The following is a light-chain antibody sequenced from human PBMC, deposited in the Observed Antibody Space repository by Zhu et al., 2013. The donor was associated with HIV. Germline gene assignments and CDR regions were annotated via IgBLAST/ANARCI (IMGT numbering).Light chain of an antibody. J-gene: IGLJ3*02. CDR3: QSFDSVLTGGV. CDR2: GNH. V-gene: IGLV1-40*01. CDR1: HFNIGAGYD. Sequence: QSVLTQPPSVSGAPGQKVTISCTGDHFNIGAGYDVHWYQQFSGTAPRLLIFGNHKRPSGISDRFSASKSGGSASLVITGLQAEDEAVYYCQSFDSVLTGGVFGGG.